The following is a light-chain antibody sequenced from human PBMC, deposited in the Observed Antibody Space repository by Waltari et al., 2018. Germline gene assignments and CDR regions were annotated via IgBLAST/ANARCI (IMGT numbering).Light chain of an antibody. CDR3: QQRHDWPLN. CDR1: PSVSSY. V-gene: IGKV3-11*01. Sequence: EILLPQSPVTLSVSPGESATLSCKASPSVSSYLAWYQQKPGQAPRLLIYDASNRASGIPARFSGSGSGTDFTLTISNVEPEDFAVYYCQQRHDWPLNFGGGTKLEIK. J-gene: IGKJ4*01. CDR2: DAS.